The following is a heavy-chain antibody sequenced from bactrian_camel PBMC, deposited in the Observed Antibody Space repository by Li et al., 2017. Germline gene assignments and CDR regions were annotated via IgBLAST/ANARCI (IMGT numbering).Heavy chain of an antibody. Sequence: VQLVESGGGSVQAGGSLTLSCVATEYTYNSYCMAWFRQSPQTSWLERERVARIGIDGTTTYADSVKGRFTISRDYARNTVYLQMINLSPEDTALYTCVSDTVWVGCRRSVGVAAWGQGTQVTVS. CDR2: IGIDGTT. V-gene: IGHV3S63*01. D-gene: IGHD1*01. CDR3: VSDTVWVGCRRSVGVAA. CDR1: EYTYNSYC. J-gene: IGHJ6*01.